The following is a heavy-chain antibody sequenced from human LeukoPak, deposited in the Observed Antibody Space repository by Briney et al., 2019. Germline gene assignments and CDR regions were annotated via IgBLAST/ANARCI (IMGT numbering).Heavy chain of an antibody. D-gene: IGHD5-12*01. V-gene: IGHV3-64*02. J-gene: IGHJ4*02. CDR1: GFTFSNYA. CDR2: ISNNGGST. CDR3: ARGGLYSGYVSHFDY. Sequence: GGSLRLSCAASGFTFSNYAMHWVRQAPGKGLEYVSTISNNGGSTYYADSVKGRFTISRDNSKNTLYLQMGSLRAEDMAVYYCARGGLYSGYVSHFDYWGQGILVTVSS.